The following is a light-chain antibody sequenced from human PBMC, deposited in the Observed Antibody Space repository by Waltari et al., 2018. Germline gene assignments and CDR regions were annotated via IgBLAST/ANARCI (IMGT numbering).Light chain of an antibody. CDR2: LAS. CDR3: QQYFDTPLT. CDR1: QNILHHFNTKHY. J-gene: IGKJ4*01. Sequence: DVVMTQSPTSLPASMGERPTFTCSSTQNILHHFNTKHYLAWYQQKPGQSPQLLIYLASTRESGVPDRFSGRGSGTDFTLTISSLQAEDAAVYYCQQYFDTPLTFGGGTRVEIK. V-gene: IGKV4-1*01.